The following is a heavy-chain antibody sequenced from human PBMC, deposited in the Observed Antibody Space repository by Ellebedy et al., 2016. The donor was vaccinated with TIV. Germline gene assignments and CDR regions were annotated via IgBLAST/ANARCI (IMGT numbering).Heavy chain of an antibody. CDR2: IYYSGST. Sequence: MPSETLSLTCTVSGASITSSGYYWGWIRQPPGKGLEWIGSIYYSGSTYYNPSLNSRVTISVDTSKNWFSLKLTSVTAADTAVYYCARLRFLEWSFIFDHWGQGTLFTVSS. CDR1: GASITSSGYY. J-gene: IGHJ4*02. D-gene: IGHD3-3*01. V-gene: IGHV4-39*01. CDR3: ARLRFLEWSFIFDH.